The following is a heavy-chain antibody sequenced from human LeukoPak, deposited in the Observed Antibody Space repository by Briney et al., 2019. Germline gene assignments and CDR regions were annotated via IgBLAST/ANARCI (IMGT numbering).Heavy chain of an antibody. V-gene: IGHV4-39*02. CDR1: GGSISSSSYY. J-gene: IGHJ4*02. CDR3: ARRTSGGGLFDY. Sequence: SETLSLTCTVSGGSISSSSYYWGWIRQPPGKGLEWIGSIFYSGDTYYNASLKSRVTISVDTTKKHFSLKLTSVTSADTAVYYCARRTSGGGLFDYWGQGTLVTVSP. CDR2: IFYSGDT. D-gene: IGHD3-10*01.